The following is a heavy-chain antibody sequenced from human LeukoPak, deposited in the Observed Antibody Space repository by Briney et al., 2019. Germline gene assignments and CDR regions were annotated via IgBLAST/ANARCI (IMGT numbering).Heavy chain of an antibody. J-gene: IGHJ4*02. V-gene: IGHV4-59*11. CDR1: GGSISSHY. CDR3: ARDRRRPIASVTDYGVDY. D-gene: IGHD4-17*01. CDR2: IYYSGST. Sequence: SETLSLTCTVSGGSISSHYWSWIRQPPGKGLEWIGYIYYSGSTNYNPSLKSRVTISVDTSKNQFSLKLSSVTAADTAVYYCARDRRRPIASVTDYGVDYWGQGTLVTVSS.